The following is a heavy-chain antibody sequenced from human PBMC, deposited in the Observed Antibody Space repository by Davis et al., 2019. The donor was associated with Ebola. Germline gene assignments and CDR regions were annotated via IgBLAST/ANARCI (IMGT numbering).Heavy chain of an antibody. CDR2: IKQDGSEK. Sequence: GGSLRLSCAASGFTFSSYWMSWVRQAPGKGLEWVANIKQDGSEKYYVDSVKGRFTISRDNAKNSLYLQMNSLRAEDTAVYYCARVDGSWWLRGAFDYCGQGTLVTVSS. CDR1: GFTFSSYW. D-gene: IGHD5-12*01. J-gene: IGHJ4*02. CDR3: ARVDGSWWLRGAFDY. V-gene: IGHV3-7*03.